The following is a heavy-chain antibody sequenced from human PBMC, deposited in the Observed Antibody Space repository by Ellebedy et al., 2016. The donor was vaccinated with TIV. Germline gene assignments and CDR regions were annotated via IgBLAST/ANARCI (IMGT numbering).Heavy chain of an antibody. D-gene: IGHD3-10*01. CDR2: INPNSGGT. V-gene: IGHV1-2*02. J-gene: IGHJ4*02. CDR3: GGEGPTSGVDY. CDR1: GYTFTSYY. Sequence: ASVKVSCXASGYTFTSYYMHWVRQAPGQGLEWMGWINPNSGGTNYAQKFQGRVTMTRDTSISTAYMELSRLRSDDTAVYYCGGEGPTSGVDYWGQGTLVTVSS.